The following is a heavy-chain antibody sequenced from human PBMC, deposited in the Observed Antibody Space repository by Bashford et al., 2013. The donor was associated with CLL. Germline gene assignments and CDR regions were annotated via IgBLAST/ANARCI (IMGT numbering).Heavy chain of an antibody. CDR3: ARALPGGSYPDY. D-gene: IGHD1-26*01. J-gene: IGHJ4*02. CDR1: GYTFTNFD. CDR2: MNPKSGNT. V-gene: IGHV1-8*01. Sequence: ASVKVSCKASGYTFTNFDINWVRQATGQGLEWMGWMNPKSGNTGFAQKFQGRVTMTRNTSISTAYMELSSLRSDDTAVYFCARALPGGSYPDYWGPGILVTVSS.